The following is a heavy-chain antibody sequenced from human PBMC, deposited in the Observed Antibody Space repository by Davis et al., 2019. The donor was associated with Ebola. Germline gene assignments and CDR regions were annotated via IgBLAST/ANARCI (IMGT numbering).Heavy chain of an antibody. J-gene: IGHJ2*01. D-gene: IGHD1-1*01. V-gene: IGHV3-30*03. CDR3: ARVAVSARNSTGYIYWYFDL. Sequence: GESLKISCAASGFAFYNCGMQWVRQAPGKGLEWVASISYDEANKYYGDSVRGRFTVSRDNSKNTLYLEMNSLSAEDTAVYYCARVAVSARNSTGYIYWYFDLWGRGTLVTVSS. CDR1: GFAFYNCG. CDR2: ISYDEANK.